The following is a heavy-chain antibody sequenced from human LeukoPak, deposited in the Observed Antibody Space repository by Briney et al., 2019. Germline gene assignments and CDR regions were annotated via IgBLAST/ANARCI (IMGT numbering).Heavy chain of an antibody. V-gene: IGHV4-30-4*01. CDR1: GGSISSGDYY. Sequence: SQTLSLTCTVSGGSISSGDYYWSWIRQPPGKGLEWIGYIYYSGSTYYNPSLKSRVTISVDTSKNQFSLKLSSVTAADTAVYYCARAAGRGFTDYYDSSGYYYSGFDPWGQGTLVTVSS. J-gene: IGHJ5*02. CDR2: IYYSGST. D-gene: IGHD3-22*01. CDR3: ARAAGRGFTDYYDSSGYYYSGFDP.